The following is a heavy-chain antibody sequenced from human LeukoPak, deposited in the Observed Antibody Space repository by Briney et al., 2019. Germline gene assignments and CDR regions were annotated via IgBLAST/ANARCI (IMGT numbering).Heavy chain of an antibody. Sequence: GGSLRLSCAASGFTFSSHTMNWVRQAPGKGLEWVANIKQDGSEKYYVDSVKGRFTISRDNAKNSLYLQMNSLRAEDTAVYYCARDPPLNYDSSGYYDYWGQGTLVTVSS. CDR3: ARDPPLNYDSSGYYDY. V-gene: IGHV3-7*01. CDR1: GFTFSSHT. J-gene: IGHJ4*02. CDR2: IKQDGSEK. D-gene: IGHD3-22*01.